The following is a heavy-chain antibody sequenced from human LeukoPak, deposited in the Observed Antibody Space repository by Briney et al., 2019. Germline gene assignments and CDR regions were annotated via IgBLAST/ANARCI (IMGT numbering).Heavy chain of an antibody. CDR2: FDPEDGET. CDR1: GYTLTELS. J-gene: IGHJ4*02. Sequence: GASVKVSCKVPGYTLTELSMHWVRQAPGKGLEWMGGFDPEDGETIYAQKFQGRVTMTEDTSTDTAYMELSSLRSEDTAVYYCVSSSSWYFDYWGQGTLVTVSS. V-gene: IGHV1-24*01. CDR3: VSSSSWYFDY. D-gene: IGHD6-6*01.